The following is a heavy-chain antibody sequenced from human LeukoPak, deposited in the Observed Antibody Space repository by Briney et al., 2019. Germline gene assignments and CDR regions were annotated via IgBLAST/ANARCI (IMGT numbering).Heavy chain of an antibody. D-gene: IGHD6-19*01. Sequence: PGGSLRLSCAASGFTVSSNYMSWVRQAPGKGLEWVSAISGSGGSTYYADSVKGRFTISRDNSKNTLYLQMNSLRAEDTAVYYCAKVKVAVAGTLDYWGQGTLVTVSS. CDR1: GFTVSSNY. CDR2: ISGSGGST. J-gene: IGHJ4*02. V-gene: IGHV3-23*01. CDR3: AKVKVAVAGTLDY.